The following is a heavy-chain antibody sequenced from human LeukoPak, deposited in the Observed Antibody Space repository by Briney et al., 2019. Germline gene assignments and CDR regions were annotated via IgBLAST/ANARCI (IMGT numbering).Heavy chain of an antibody. V-gene: IGHV4-38-2*02. CDR1: GYSISSGYY. Sequence: SETLSLTCTVSGYSISSGYYWGWIRQPPGKGLEWIGSSGSTYYNPSLKSRVTISVDTSKNQFSLKLSSVTAADTAVYYCARQGRLPQWGSGEPTVTTALDYWGQGTLVTVSS. CDR3: ARQGRLPQWGSGEPTVTTALDY. J-gene: IGHJ4*02. D-gene: IGHD4-11*01. CDR2: SGST.